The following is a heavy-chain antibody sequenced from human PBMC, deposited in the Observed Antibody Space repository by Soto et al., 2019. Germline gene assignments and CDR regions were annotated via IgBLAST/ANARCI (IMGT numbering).Heavy chain of an antibody. CDR2: ITSDTKTI. CDR3: ARSVEGHFDY. D-gene: IGHD6-19*01. Sequence: EVQLVESGGALVQPEGSLRLSCVASGFKFSIYSMNWIRQAPGKGLEWSAYITSDTKTIKYADSVKGRFTISRDNAKNSVYLQMNSLSDEDTAVYYCARSVEGHFDYWGQGAVVTVSS. J-gene: IGHJ4*02. CDR1: GFKFSIYS. V-gene: IGHV3-48*02.